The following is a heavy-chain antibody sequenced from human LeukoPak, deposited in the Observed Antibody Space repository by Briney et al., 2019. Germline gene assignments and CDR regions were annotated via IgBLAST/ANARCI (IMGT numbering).Heavy chain of an antibody. J-gene: IGHJ3*02. V-gene: IGHV4-59*01. Sequence: SETLSLTCTVSGGSISSYYWSWIRQPPGKGPEWTGYIYYSGSTNYNPSLKSRVTISVDTSKNQFSLKLSSVTAADTAVYHCARESVEGAFDIWGQGTMVTVSS. D-gene: IGHD5-24*01. CDR2: IYYSGST. CDR3: ARESVEGAFDI. CDR1: GGSISSYY.